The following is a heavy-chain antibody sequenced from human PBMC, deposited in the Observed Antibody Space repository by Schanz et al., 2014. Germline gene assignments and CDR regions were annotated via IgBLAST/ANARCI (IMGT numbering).Heavy chain of an antibody. V-gene: IGHV3-23*04. CDR3: ARFLARYQYYGVDV. CDR1: GFTFSTYA. D-gene: IGHD3-3*01. J-gene: IGHJ6*02. CDR2: ISIRGGNT. Sequence: EVQLVESGGGLVQPGGSLRLSCAASGFTFSTYAMTWVRQAPGKGLEWVSSISIRGGNTYYTDSVKGRFTISRDNSKNTLDLQMSSLRADDTAVYYCARFLARYQYYGVDVWGQGTTVIVSS.